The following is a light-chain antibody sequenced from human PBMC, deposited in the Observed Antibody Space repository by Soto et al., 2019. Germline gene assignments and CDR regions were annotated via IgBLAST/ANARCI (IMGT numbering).Light chain of an antibody. CDR1: SGHSSYA. CDR3: QTWGTGIRV. Sequence: QPVLTQSPSASASLGASVKFTCTLSSGHSSYAIAWHQQQPGRGPRYLMKVSSDGSHTRGDGIPDRFSGSSSGAERYLTISSLQSEDEADYYCQTWGTGIRVFGGGTKVTVL. V-gene: IGLV4-69*01. J-gene: IGLJ3*02. CDR2: VSSDGSH.